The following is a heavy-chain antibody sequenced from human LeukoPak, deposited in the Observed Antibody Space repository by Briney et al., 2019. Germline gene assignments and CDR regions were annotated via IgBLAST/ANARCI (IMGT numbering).Heavy chain of an antibody. Sequence: ASVKVSCKASGYTFTKSYIHWVRQAPGQRLEWMGLINPGGDNTKYAQNFQGRVTMTSDTSARTVYMELSSLSSEDTAIYSCARIRDGYNDAYGIWGQGTVVTVPS. CDR2: INPGGDNT. D-gene: IGHD5-24*01. V-gene: IGHV1-46*01. J-gene: IGHJ3*02. CDR3: ARIRDGYNDAYGI. CDR1: GYTFTKSY.